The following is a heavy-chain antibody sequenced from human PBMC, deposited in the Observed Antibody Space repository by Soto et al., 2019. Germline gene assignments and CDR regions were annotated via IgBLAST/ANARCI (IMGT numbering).Heavy chain of an antibody. CDR2: IYHSGST. Sequence: QVQLQESGPGLVKPSGTLSLTCAVSGGSISSSNWWSWVRQPPGKGLEWIGEIYHSGSTNYNPSLKSRVTISLDKSKNQFSLKLSSVTAADTAVYYCAREGGPGYSSSWYRGWFDPWGQGTLVTVSS. CDR1: GGSISSSNW. V-gene: IGHV4-4*02. D-gene: IGHD6-13*01. CDR3: AREGGPGYSSSWYRGWFDP. J-gene: IGHJ5*02.